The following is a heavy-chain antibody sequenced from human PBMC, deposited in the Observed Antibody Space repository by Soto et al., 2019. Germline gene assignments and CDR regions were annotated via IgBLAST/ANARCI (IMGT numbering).Heavy chain of an antibody. Sequence: GSLRLSCAASGFTFSSCAMNWVRQAPGKGLEWVSAISGSGASTYYADSVKGRFTISRDNSKNTLYLQMNSLRAEDTAVYFCAKVWATGSGLVDYWGQGTLVTVSS. CDR1: GFTFSSCA. D-gene: IGHD5-12*01. J-gene: IGHJ4*02. CDR2: ISGSGAST. V-gene: IGHV3-23*01. CDR3: AKVWATGSGLVDY.